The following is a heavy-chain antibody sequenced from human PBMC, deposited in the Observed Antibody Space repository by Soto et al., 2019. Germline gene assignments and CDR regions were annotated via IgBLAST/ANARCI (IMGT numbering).Heavy chain of an antibody. CDR3: ARAGGVYYDFWSGYATPQYYYYGMDV. D-gene: IGHD3-3*01. CDR1: GDTFTSYY. V-gene: IGHV1-8*01. J-gene: IGHJ6*02. Sequence: GASVKVCCKASGDTFTSYYINWVRQATGQGLEWMGWMNPNSGNTGYAQKFQGRVTMTRNTSISTAYMELSSLRSEDTAVYYCARAGGVYYDFWSGYATPQYYYYGMDVWGQGTTVTVSS. CDR2: MNPNSGNT.